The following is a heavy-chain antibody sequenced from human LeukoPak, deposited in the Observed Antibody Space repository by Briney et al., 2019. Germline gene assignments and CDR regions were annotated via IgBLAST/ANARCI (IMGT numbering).Heavy chain of an antibody. CDR3: ARDLRDGYNILHY. CDR1: GFTFSSYS. D-gene: IGHD5-24*01. CDR2: ISSSSSYI. Sequence: PGGSLRLSCAASGFTFSSYSMTWVRQAPGKGLEWVSSISSSSSYIYYADSVKGRFTISRDNAKNSLYLQMNSLRAEDTAVYYCARDLRDGYNILHYWGQGTLVTVSS. V-gene: IGHV3-21*01. J-gene: IGHJ4*02.